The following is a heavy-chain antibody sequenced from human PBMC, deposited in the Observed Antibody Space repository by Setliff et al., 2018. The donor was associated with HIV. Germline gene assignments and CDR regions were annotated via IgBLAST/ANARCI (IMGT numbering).Heavy chain of an antibody. J-gene: IGHJ3*02. CDR1: GFSFSSYG. V-gene: IGHV3-74*01. D-gene: IGHD3-10*01. Sequence: GGSLRLSCAASGFSFSSYGMHWVRQAPGKGLVWVSRINSDGSSTYYADSVKGRFTISRDNSKNTLYLQMSSLRTEDTAVYFCARDPAFGAFDIWGQGTMVTVSS. CDR3: ARDPAFGAFDI. CDR2: INSDGSST.